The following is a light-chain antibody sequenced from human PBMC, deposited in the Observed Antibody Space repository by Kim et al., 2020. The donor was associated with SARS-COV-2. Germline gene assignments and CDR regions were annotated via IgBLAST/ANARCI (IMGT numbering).Light chain of an antibody. J-gene: IGKJ1*01. CDR2: AAS. CDR1: QDISNY. CDR3: QKYYNDPS. V-gene: IGKV1-27*01. Sequence: SASGGDRVTIACRASQDISNYLAWYQQKPGKVPKLLIYAASTLQSGVPSRFSGTGSGTDFTLTISSLQPEDVATYYCQKYYNDPSFGQGTKVDIK.